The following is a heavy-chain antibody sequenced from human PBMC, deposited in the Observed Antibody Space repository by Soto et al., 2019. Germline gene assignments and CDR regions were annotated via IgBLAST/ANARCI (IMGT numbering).Heavy chain of an antibody. J-gene: IGHJ3*02. Sequence: QVQLVESGGGVVQPGRSLRLSCAASGFTFSSYAMHWVRQAPGKGLEWVAVISYDGSNKYYADSVKGRFTISRDNSKNTLYLQMNSLRAEDTAVYYCARDGGLDKADAFDIWGQGTMVTVSS. D-gene: IGHD3-16*01. CDR1: GFTFSSYA. CDR3: ARDGGLDKADAFDI. V-gene: IGHV3-30-3*01. CDR2: ISYDGSNK.